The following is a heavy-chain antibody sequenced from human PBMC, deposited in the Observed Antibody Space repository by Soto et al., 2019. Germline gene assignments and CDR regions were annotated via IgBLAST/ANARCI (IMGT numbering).Heavy chain of an antibody. V-gene: IGHV3-7*01. CDR1: GFTSSSYW. CDR3: ARYRWYDGYFDY. D-gene: IGHD6-13*01. Sequence: ESGGGLVQPGGSLRLSCAASGFTSSSYWMSWVRQAPGKGLEWVANIKQDGSEKYYVDSVKGRFTISRDNAKNSLYLQMNSLRAEDTAVYYCARYRWYDGYFDYWGQGTLVTVSS. CDR2: IKQDGSEK. J-gene: IGHJ4*02.